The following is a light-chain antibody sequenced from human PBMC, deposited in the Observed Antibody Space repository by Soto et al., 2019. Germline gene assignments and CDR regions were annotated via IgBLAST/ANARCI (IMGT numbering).Light chain of an antibody. CDR3: QQLFMYPPT. CDR2: AAS. V-gene: IGKV1-39*01. J-gene: IGKJ3*01. Sequence: DIQITQSPSPLSASVEDRFIITCRASQSISNHLNWYQQKPGKAPRLLIFAASSLQSGVPSRFSGSRSGPDFTLTVSSLQPEDLATYYCQQLFMYPPTFGPGTKVDIK. CDR1: QSISNH.